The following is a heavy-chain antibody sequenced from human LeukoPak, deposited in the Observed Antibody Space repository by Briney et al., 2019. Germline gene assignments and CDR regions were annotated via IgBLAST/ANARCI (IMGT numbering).Heavy chain of an antibody. CDR3: ARVLDSGNYYFDY. CDR2: ITSSSFK. Sequence: GGSLRLSCAASGFTFSSYGMNWVRQAPGKGLEWVSSITSSSFKYYADSVKGRFTISRDNAKNSLYLQMNSLRAEDTAVYYCARVLDSGNYYFDYWGQGTLVTVSS. CDR1: GFTFSSYG. J-gene: IGHJ4*02. D-gene: IGHD1-26*01. V-gene: IGHV3-21*01.